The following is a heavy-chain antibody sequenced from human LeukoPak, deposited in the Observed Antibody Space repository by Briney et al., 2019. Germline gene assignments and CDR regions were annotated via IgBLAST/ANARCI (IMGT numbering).Heavy chain of an antibody. J-gene: IGHJ3*02. V-gene: IGHV4-61*01. Sequence: SEALSLTCTVSGYSISSGYYWSWIRQPPGKGLEWIGYIHYSGSTNYNPSLKSRVTISVDTSKNQFSLKVSSVTAADTAVYYCARYCGGDCYSRIALDIWGQGTMVTSSS. D-gene: IGHD2-21*02. CDR2: IHYSGST. CDR3: ARYCGGDCYSRIALDI. CDR1: GYSISSGYY.